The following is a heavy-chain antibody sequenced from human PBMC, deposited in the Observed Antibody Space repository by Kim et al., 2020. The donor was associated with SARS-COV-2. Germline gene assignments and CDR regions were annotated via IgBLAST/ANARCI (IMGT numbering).Heavy chain of an antibody. V-gene: IGHV4-39*01. CDR1: GASISSSCLY. CDR2: NYCSGSN. D-gene: IGHD2-15*01. J-gene: IGHJ5*02. Sequence: SESLSLTCTVSGASISSSCLYWGWHRQPPGKGWEWVGSNYCSGSNYYNPSLKRRVTIAVDTTKNQFPRKLTSMTAADTALYYCVSPADSHANGNWFDPWGQGTLVTVSS. CDR3: VSPADSHANGNWFDP.